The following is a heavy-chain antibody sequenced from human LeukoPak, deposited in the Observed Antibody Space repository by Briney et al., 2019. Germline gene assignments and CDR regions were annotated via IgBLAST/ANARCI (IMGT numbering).Heavy chain of an antibody. CDR2: IGTIYSPT. Sequence: GGSLRLSCAASGFSFRNYYVNWIRQTPGKGLEWIAYIGTIYSPTYYADSVKGRFTISRDDAKNSLFLQMNSLRAEDTGLYYCVRGDLGCDGNCFFMWGQGTLVAVSS. D-gene: IGHD2-21*01. CDR3: VRGDLGCDGNCFFM. CDR1: GFSFRNYY. V-gene: IGHV3-11*04. J-gene: IGHJ4*02.